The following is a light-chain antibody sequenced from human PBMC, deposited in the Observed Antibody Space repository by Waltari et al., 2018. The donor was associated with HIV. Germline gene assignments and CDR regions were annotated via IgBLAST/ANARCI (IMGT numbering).Light chain of an antibody. CDR1: NSDLGAYNY. CDR3: QSGDKGRTHSVV. J-gene: IGLJ2*01. CDR2: EVS. Sequence: QSALTQPASVSGSPGQSITISCTGTNSDLGAYNYVSWYQQHPGKAPKLLIYEVSNRPSGVSNRFSGSKSGTTASLTISGLQAEDEADYYCQSGDKGRTHSVVFGGGTKLTVL. V-gene: IGLV2-14*01.